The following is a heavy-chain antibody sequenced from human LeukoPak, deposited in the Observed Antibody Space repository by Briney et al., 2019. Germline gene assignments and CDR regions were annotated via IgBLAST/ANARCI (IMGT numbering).Heavy chain of an antibody. V-gene: IGHV4-4*07. Sequence: PSGTLSLTCTVSGGSISSYYWSWIRQPAGKGLEWIGRIYTSGSTNYNPSLKSRVAMSVDTSKNQFSLKLSSVTAADTAVYYCARETYDIQYFQHWGQGTLVTVSS. D-gene: IGHD3-16*01. CDR3: ARETYDIQYFQH. CDR1: GGSISSYY. CDR2: IYTSGST. J-gene: IGHJ1*01.